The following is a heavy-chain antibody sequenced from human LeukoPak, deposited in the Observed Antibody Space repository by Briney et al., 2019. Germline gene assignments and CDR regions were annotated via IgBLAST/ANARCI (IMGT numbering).Heavy chain of an antibody. CDR2: IYYSGST. D-gene: IGHD6-19*01. V-gene: IGHV4-59*08. Sequence: KSSETLSLTCTVAGGSISSYYWSWIRQPPGKGLEWIGYIYYSGSTNYNPSLKSRVTISVDTSTNQLSLKLSSVPAADTAVYYCARHKAAVPAFDPWGQGTLVTASS. CDR3: ARHKAAVPAFDP. CDR1: GGSISSYY. J-gene: IGHJ5*02.